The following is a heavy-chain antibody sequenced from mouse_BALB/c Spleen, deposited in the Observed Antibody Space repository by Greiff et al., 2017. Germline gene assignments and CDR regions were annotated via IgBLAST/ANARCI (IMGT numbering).Heavy chain of an antibody. CDR1: GFSLTSYG. J-gene: IGHJ4*01. CDR2: IWAGGST. CDR3: ARVYGRCAMDY. Sequence: QVHVKQSGPGLVAPSQSLSITCTVSGFSLTSYGVHWVRQPPGKGLEWLGVIWAGGSTNYNSALMSRLSISKDNSKSQVFLKMNSLQTDDTAMYYCARVYGRCAMDYWGQGTSVTVSS. D-gene: IGHD1-1*02. V-gene: IGHV2-9*02.